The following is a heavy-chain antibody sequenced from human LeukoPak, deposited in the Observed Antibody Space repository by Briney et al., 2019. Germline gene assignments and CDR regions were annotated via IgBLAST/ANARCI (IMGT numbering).Heavy chain of an antibody. CDR1: GFTFDDYT. V-gene: IGHV3-43*01. CDR2: ISWDGGST. D-gene: IGHD5-12*01. CDR3: AKDGGYDLYFDY. Sequence: GGSLRLSCAASGFTFDDYTMHWVRQAPGKGLEWVSLISWDGGSTYYAHSVKGRFTISRDNSKNSLYLQMNSLRTEDTALYYCAKDGGYDLYFDYWGQGTLVTVSS. J-gene: IGHJ4*02.